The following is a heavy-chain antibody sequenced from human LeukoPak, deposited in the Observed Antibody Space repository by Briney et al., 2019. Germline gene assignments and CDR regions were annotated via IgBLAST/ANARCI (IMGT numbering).Heavy chain of an antibody. CDR3: ARSYSRGWFYFDD. D-gene: IGHD6-19*01. Sequence: PSETLSLTCTVSGASMSSAYWSWVRRPPEKGLEWIGYIHYSGSNTYNPPLKSRVTMSVDTSKNQFALKLTSVTAADTAVFYCARSYSRGWFYFDDWGQGTLVTVSS. V-gene: IGHV4-59*08. CDR2: IHYSGSN. J-gene: IGHJ4*02. CDR1: GASMSSAY.